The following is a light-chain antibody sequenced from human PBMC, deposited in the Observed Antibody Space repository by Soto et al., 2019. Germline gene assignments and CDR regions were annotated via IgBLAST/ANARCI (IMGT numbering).Light chain of an antibody. CDR1: SRDVGGYNY. CDR3: SSYAGSNNLV. CDR2: EVS. V-gene: IGLV2-8*01. J-gene: IGLJ3*02. Sequence: QSVLTQPPSASGSPGQSVTISCTGTSRDVGGYNYVSWYQQHPGKAPKLIISEVSKRPSGVPDRFSGSKSGNTASLSVSGLQADDEDDYYCSSYAGSNNLVFGGGTKVTVL.